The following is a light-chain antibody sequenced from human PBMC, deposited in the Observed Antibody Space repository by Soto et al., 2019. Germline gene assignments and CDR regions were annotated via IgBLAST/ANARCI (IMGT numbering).Light chain of an antibody. CDR3: SSYTSSSALYV. J-gene: IGLJ1*01. CDR2: DVS. V-gene: IGLV2-14*01. CDR1: SSDVGGYNY. Sequence: LTQPASVSGSPGQSITISCTGTSSDVGGYNYVSWYQQHPGKAPKPMIYDVSNRPSGVSNRFSGSKSGNTASLTISGLQAEDEADYYCSSYTSSSALYVFGTGTKVTVL.